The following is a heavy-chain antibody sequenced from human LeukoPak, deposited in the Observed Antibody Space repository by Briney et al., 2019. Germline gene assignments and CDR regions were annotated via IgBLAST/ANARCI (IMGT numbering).Heavy chain of an antibody. J-gene: IGHJ4*02. D-gene: IGHD4-23*01. Sequence: GESLKISCQASGYTFTNYWIGWVCQMPGKGLEWMGIIYPGDSDTKYSPSFQGQVTMSADRSIRTAYLQWSSLKASDTAMYYCARRELTPQRFFDFWGQGTLVTVSS. V-gene: IGHV5-51*01. CDR3: ARRELTPQRFFDF. CDR2: IYPGDSDT. CDR1: GYTFTNYW.